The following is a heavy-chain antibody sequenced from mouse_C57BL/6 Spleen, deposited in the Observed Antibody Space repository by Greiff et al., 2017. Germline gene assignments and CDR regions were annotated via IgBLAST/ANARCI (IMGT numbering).Heavy chain of an antibody. CDR1: GFSLSTSGMG. J-gene: IGHJ3*01. Sequence: QVTLKECGPGILQSSQTLSLTCSFSGFSLSTSGMGVSWIRQPSGKGLEWLAHIYWDDDKRYNPSLKSRLTISKDTSRNQVFLKITSVDTADTATYYCARREPGRAWFAYWGQGTLVTVSA. D-gene: IGHD4-1*01. CDR3: ARREPGRAWFAY. V-gene: IGHV8-12*01. CDR2: IYWDDDK.